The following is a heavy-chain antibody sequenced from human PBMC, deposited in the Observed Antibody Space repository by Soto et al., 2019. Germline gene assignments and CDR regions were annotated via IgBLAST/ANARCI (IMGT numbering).Heavy chain of an antibody. CDR3: ASGPISGYDYFY. CDR1: GYTFTSYA. V-gene: IGHV1-3*01. J-gene: IGHJ4*02. Sequence: ASVKVSCKASGYTFTSYAMHWVRQAPGQRLEWMGWINAGNGNTKYSQKFQGRVTITRDKSASTAYMELSSLRSEDTAVYYCASGPISGYDYFYWGQGTLVTVSS. CDR2: INAGNGNT. D-gene: IGHD5-12*01.